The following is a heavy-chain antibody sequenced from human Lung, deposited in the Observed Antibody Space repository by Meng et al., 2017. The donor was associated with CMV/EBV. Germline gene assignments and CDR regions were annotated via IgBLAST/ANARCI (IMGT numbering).Heavy chain of an antibody. Sequence: SXTLSLXCTVSGGSISSSSYYWGWIRQPPGKGLEWIGSIYYSGSTYYNPSLKSRVTISVDTSKNQFSLKLSSVTAADTAVYYCAGLCIVVVPAAICPMDVWGQGTTVTVSS. D-gene: IGHD2-2*01. CDR2: IYYSGST. CDR1: GGSISSSSYY. CDR3: AGLCIVVVPAAICPMDV. J-gene: IGHJ6*02. V-gene: IGHV4-39*01.